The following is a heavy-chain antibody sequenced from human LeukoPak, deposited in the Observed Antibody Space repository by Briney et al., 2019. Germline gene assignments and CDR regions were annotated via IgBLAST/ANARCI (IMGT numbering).Heavy chain of an antibody. CDR3: TTTVVSSLYYFDY. CDR1: GGTFSSYA. Sequence: ASVKVSCKASGGTFSSYAISWVRQAPGQGLEWMGRIIPILGIANYAQKFQGRVTITADKSTSTAYMELSSLRSEDTAVYYCTTTVVSSLYYFDYWGQGTLVTVSS. D-gene: IGHD4-23*01. V-gene: IGHV1-69*04. CDR2: IIPILGIA. J-gene: IGHJ4*02.